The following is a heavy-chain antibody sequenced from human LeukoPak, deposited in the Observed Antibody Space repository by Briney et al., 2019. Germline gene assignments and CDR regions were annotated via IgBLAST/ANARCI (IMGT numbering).Heavy chain of an antibody. CDR2: INHSGST. V-gene: IGHV4-34*01. J-gene: IGHJ4*02. Sequence: SETLSLTCAVYGGSFSGYYWSWIRQPPGKGLEWIGEINHSGSTSYNPSLKSRVTISVDTSKNQFSLKLSSVTAADTAVYYCARGRTYYYDSSGYYYNFDYWGQGTLVTVSS. CDR3: ARGRTYYYDSSGYYYNFDY. D-gene: IGHD3-22*01. CDR1: GGSFSGYY.